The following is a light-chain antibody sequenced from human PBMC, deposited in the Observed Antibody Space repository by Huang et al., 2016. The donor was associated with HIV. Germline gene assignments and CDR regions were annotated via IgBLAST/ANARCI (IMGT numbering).Light chain of an antibody. Sequence: EIVMTQSPATLSVSPGERATLSCRASQSVSSTLAWYQQNPGQAPRLLIYGASTRATGTPARFSGSGSGTEVTLTISSLQSEDFAVYYCQQYNNWPPLTFGGGTKVEIK. J-gene: IGKJ4*01. CDR2: GAS. V-gene: IGKV3-15*01. CDR1: QSVSST. CDR3: QQYNNWPPLT.